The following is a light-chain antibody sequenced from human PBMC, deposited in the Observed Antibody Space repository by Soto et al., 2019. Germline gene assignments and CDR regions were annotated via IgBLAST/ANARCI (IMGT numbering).Light chain of an antibody. V-gene: IGKV3-20*01. CDR3: QSYGRTVFT. CDR1: QTISNTY. J-gene: IGKJ3*01. Sequence: EIVLTQSPGTLSLSPGEGATLSCRASQTISNTYLAWYQQKPGQAPRLLIYCASSRATGIPDRFSGSGSGTDFTLTISGLEPEDFAVYYCQSYGRTVFTFGPGTKVDIK. CDR2: CAS.